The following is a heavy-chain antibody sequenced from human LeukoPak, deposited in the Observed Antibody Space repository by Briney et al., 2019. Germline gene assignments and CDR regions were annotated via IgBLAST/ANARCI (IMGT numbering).Heavy chain of an antibody. CDR1: GFTFSSYW. CDR2: IKQDGSEK. V-gene: IGHV3-7*01. CDR3: ARRRDQVLYNYFDY. J-gene: IGHJ4*02. D-gene: IGHD2-2*02. Sequence: PGGSLRLSCAASGFTFSSYWMSWVRQAPGKGLEWVANIKQDGSEKYYVDSVKGRFTISRGNARDSLYLQMNSLRAEDTAVYYCARRRDQVLYNYFDYWGQGTLVTVSS.